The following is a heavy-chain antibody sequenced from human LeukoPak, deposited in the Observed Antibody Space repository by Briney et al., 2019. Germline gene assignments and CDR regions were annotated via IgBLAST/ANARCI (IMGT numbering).Heavy chain of an antibody. CDR1: GFTFSSYS. V-gene: IGHV3-21*01. CDR3: ARDHFGYYDFWSGYPEVYFDY. Sequence: GGSLRLSCAASGFTFSSYSMNCVRQAPRTGLEWVSSISSSSSYIYYADSVRHGFTISRDNAKNSLYLQMNSVRAEDTAVYYCARDHFGYYDFWSGYPEVYFDYWGQGTLVTVSS. D-gene: IGHD3-3*01. CDR2: ISSSSSYI. J-gene: IGHJ4*02.